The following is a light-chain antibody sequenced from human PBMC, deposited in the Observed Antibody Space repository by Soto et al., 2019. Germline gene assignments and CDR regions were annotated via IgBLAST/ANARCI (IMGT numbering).Light chain of an antibody. Sequence: EIVMTQSPATLSVSPGERATLSCRASQSVSSNSAWYQQKPGQAPRLLIYGASTRATGIPARFSGSGSGTEFTLTISSLQSEDFVVYYCQQYNNGWTFGQGTKVEIK. J-gene: IGKJ1*01. CDR2: GAS. CDR3: QQYNNGWT. CDR1: QSVSSN. V-gene: IGKV3-15*01.